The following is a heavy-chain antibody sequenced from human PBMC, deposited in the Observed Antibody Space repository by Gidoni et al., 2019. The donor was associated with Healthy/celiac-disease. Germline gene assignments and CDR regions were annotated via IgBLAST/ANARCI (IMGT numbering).Heavy chain of an antibody. D-gene: IGHD6-13*01. J-gene: IGHJ4*02. V-gene: IGHV3-30*03. CDR3: SLGGEAAAALFDY. Sequence: QVQLVESGGGVVQPGRSLRLSCAASGFTFSSYGMPWFRQAPGKGLEWVAVISYDGSNKYYADSVKGRFTISRDNSKNTLYLQMNSLRAEDTAVYYCSLGGEAAAALFDYWGQGTLVTVSS. CDR1: GFTFSSYG. CDR2: ISYDGSNK.